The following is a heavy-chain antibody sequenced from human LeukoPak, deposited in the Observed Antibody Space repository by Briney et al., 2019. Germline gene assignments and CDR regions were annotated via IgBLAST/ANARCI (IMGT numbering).Heavy chain of an antibody. Sequence: GGSLRLSCAASGFTFSSYGMHWVRQAPGKGLEWVAVIWYDGSNKYYADSVKGRFTISRDNSKNTLYLQMNSLGAEDTAVYYCARDGGNCSSTSCYEGVELYFDYWGQGTLVTVSS. CDR3: ARDGGNCSSTSCYEGVELYFDY. V-gene: IGHV3-33*01. D-gene: IGHD2-2*01. CDR2: IWYDGSNK. J-gene: IGHJ4*02. CDR1: GFTFSSYG.